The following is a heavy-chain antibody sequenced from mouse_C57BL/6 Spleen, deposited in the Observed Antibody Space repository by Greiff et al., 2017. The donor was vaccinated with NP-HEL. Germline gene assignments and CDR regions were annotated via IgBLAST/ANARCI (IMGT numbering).Heavy chain of an antibody. D-gene: IGHD1-1*01. CDR1: GYTFTDYY. J-gene: IGHJ2*01. V-gene: IGHV1-26*01. Sequence: EVQLQQSGPELVKPGASVKISCKASGYTFTDYYMNWVKQSHGKSLEWIGDINPNNGGTSYNQKFKGKATLTVDKSSSTAYMELRSLTSEDSAVYYCAREGTTVVATGDYWGQGTTLTVSS. CDR3: AREGTTVVATGDY. CDR2: INPNNGGT.